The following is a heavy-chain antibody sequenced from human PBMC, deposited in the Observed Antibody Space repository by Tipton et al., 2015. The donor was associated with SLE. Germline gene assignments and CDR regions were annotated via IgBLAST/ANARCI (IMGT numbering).Heavy chain of an antibody. CDR3: ARRGGGYDYLYYYYGMDV. Sequence: TLSLTCTVSGGSISSYYWSWIRQPPGRGLEWIGYIYYSGSTNYNPSLKSRVTISVDTSKNQFSLKLSPVTAADTAVYYCARRGGGYDYLYYYYGMDVWGQGTTVTVSS. D-gene: IGHD5-12*01. J-gene: IGHJ6*02. CDR2: IYYSGST. V-gene: IGHV4-59*01. CDR1: GGSISSYY.